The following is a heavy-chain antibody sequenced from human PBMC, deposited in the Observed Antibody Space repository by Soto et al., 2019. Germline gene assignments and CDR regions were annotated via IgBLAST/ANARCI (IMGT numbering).Heavy chain of an antibody. CDR2: ISYDGSNK. CDR1: GFTFSSCA. V-gene: IGHV3-30-3*01. Sequence: QVQLVESGGGVVQPGRSLRLSCAASGFTFSSCAMHWVRQAPGKGLEWVALISYDGSNKYYADSVKGRFTISRDNSKNARDLQRNSLAAEDMAVYSCARDKRDGRFLEWSYFFDYLGMETLFP. CDR3: ARDKRDGRFLEWSYFFDY. D-gene: IGHD3-3*01. J-gene: IGHJ4*02.